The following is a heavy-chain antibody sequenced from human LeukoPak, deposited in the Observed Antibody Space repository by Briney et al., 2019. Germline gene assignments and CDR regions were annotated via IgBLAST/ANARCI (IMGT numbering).Heavy chain of an antibody. CDR2: FEPEEGAHGET. CDR3: ATDRLEIYALHI. Sequence: SVKXSCRVSGYSLSDLSIHWVRHVAAKGLEWMGGFEPEEGAHGETIFAQKFEDRLTLTEDTSADTAYMELVRLTSEDTAVYYCATDRLEIYALHIWGQGTAVTVSS. J-gene: IGHJ3*02. V-gene: IGHV1-24*01. CDR1: GYSLSDLS. D-gene: IGHD1-1*01.